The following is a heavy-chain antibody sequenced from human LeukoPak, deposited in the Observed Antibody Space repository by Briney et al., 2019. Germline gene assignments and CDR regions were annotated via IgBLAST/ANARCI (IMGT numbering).Heavy chain of an antibody. CDR3: ARDGDDFWSGYRGYGMDV. CDR1: GYTFTGYY. V-gene: IGHV1-2*04. Sequence: ASVKVSCKASGYTFTGYYMHWVRQAPGQGLEWVGWINPNSGGTNYAQKFQGWVTMTRDTSISTAYMELSRLRSDDTAVYYCARDGDDFWSGYRGYGMDVWGQGTTVTVSS. CDR2: INPNSGGT. D-gene: IGHD3-3*01. J-gene: IGHJ6*02.